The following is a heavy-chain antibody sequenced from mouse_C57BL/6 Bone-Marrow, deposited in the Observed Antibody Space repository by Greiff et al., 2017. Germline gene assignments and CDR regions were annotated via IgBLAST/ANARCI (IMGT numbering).Heavy chain of an antibody. J-gene: IGHJ1*03. D-gene: IGHD2-3*01. CDR1: GYTFTSYW. Sequence: QVQLQQPGAELVKPGASVKMSCKASGYTFTSYWITWVKQRPGQGLEWIGDIYPGSGSTNYNEKFKSKATLTVDTSSSTAYMQLSSLTSEDSAVYYCARGYFGWLLRWCFDVWGTGTTVTVSS. CDR3: ARGYFGWLLRWCFDV. V-gene: IGHV1-55*01. CDR2: IYPGSGST.